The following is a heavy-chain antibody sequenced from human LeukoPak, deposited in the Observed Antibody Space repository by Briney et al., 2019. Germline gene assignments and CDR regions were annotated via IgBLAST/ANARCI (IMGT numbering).Heavy chain of an antibody. Sequence: KXSCXXXXXXFTSXXINWVRQVTGQGLEWMGWMNPNTGNTGYAQKFQGRVTMTRDTSISTAYMELSGLTSEDTAVYFCASGSTSTYDFWGHGTMVTVSS. CDR1: XXXFTSXX. D-gene: IGHD2-2*01. CDR2: MNPNTGNT. CDR3: ASGSTSTYDF. V-gene: IGHV1-8*01. J-gene: IGHJ4*01.